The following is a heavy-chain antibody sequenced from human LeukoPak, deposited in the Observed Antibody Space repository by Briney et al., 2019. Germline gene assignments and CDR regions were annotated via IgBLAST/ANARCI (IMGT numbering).Heavy chain of an antibody. CDR1: GYSISSGYY. D-gene: IGHD2-21*02. Sequence: SETLSLTCTVSGYSISSGYYWGWIRQPPGKGLEWIGSIYHSGSTYYNPSLKSRVTISVDTSKNQFSLKLSSVTAADTAVYYCARVFPIVVVTAIPHAFDIWGQGTMVTVSS. J-gene: IGHJ3*02. CDR2: IYHSGST. CDR3: ARVFPIVVVTAIPHAFDI. V-gene: IGHV4-38-2*02.